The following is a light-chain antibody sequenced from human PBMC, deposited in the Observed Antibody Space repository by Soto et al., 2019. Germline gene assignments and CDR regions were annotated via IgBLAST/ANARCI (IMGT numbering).Light chain of an antibody. CDR2: GAS. Sequence: EIVLTQSPGTLSLSPGERATLSCRASQSVSSRLAWYQQKPGQAPRLLIYGASNRATGIPDRFSGSGSGTDFTLTIRSLQAEDVAVYYCQQYYRTPATFGQGTKVDIK. V-gene: IGKV3-20*01. J-gene: IGKJ1*01. CDR3: QQYYRTPAT. CDR1: QSVSSR.